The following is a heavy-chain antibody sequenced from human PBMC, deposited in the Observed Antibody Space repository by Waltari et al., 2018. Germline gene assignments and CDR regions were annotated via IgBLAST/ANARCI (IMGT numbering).Heavy chain of an antibody. CDR1: EVTFSDYE. J-gene: IGHJ5*02. Sequence: EMQLVESGGDLVQPGGSLRLSCAASEVTFSDYEMNWVRQAPGKGLERISNIGVSGTTTHYADSVKCRFTVSRDNAKNSLCLQMRRLIVEDTAIYYCAAGGYDYGDSWGWFDPWGQGTLVTVSS. D-gene: IGHD4-17*01. CDR3: AAGGYDYGDSWGWFDP. V-gene: IGHV3-48*03. CDR2: IGVSGTTT.